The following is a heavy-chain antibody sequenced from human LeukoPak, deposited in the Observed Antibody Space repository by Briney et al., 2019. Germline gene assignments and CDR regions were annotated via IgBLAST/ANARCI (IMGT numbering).Heavy chain of an antibody. D-gene: IGHD6-13*01. J-gene: IGHJ2*01. Sequence: PGGSLRLSRAASGFTFSSYAMSWVRQAPGKGLEWVSAISGSGGSTYYADSVKGRFTISRDNSKNTLYLQMNSLRAEDTAVYYCAKRGQGSSSWYLENWYFDLWGRGTLVTVSS. V-gene: IGHV3-23*01. CDR1: GFTFSSYA. CDR3: AKRGQGSSSWYLENWYFDL. CDR2: ISGSGGST.